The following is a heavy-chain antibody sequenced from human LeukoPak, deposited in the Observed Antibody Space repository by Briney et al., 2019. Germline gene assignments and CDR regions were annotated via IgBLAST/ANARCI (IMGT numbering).Heavy chain of an antibody. CDR1: GGSISSGGYY. V-gene: IGHV4-31*03. CDR2: IYYSGST. CDR3: ARAYSGYTNDY. D-gene: IGHD5-18*01. J-gene: IGHJ4*02. Sequence: SETLSLTCTVSGGSISSGGYYWSWISQHPGKGLEWIGYIYYSGSTYYNPSLKSRVTISVDTSKNQFSLKLSSVTAADTAVYYCARAYSGYTNDYWGQGTLVTVSS.